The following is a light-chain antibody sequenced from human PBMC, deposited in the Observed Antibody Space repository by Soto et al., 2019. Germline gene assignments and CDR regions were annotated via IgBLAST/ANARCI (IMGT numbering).Light chain of an antibody. CDR2: AAS. Sequence: DIQMTQSPSSLSASVGDRVTITCRASQSISSYLNWYQQKPGKAPNLLIYAASSLESGVPSRFSGSGSGTDFTLTISSLQPEDFATYYCQQSYNTLTFGQGTRLEIK. CDR1: QSISSY. V-gene: IGKV1-39*01. J-gene: IGKJ5*01. CDR3: QQSYNTLT.